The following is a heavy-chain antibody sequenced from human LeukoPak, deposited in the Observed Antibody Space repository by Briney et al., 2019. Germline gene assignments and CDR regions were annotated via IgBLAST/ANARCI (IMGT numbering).Heavy chain of an antibody. J-gene: IGHJ4*02. D-gene: IGHD1-14*01. CDR3: TRDSANKPFDY. CDR1: GYTFSDYY. CDR2: INPNTGAT. V-gene: IGHV1-2*02. Sequence: ASVKVPCKASGYTFSDYYIHWVRQAPGQGLGCMGWINPNTGATNYVQKFKGRVTMTRDTSISTAYMELSSLRSDDAAVYYCTRDSANKPFDYWGQGTLVTVSS.